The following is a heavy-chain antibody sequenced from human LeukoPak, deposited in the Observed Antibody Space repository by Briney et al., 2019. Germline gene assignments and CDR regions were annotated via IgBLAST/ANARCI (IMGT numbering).Heavy chain of an antibody. Sequence: GASVKVSCKVSGYTLTGLSMHWVRQAPGKGLEWMGGFDPENGETIYAQKFQGRVTMTEDTSTDTAYMELSSLRSEDTAVYYCAILSDGAYCGGDCFYLDYWGQGTLVTVSS. D-gene: IGHD2-21*02. V-gene: IGHV1-24*01. CDR1: GYTLTGLS. CDR3: AILSDGAYCGGDCFYLDY. J-gene: IGHJ4*02. CDR2: FDPENGET.